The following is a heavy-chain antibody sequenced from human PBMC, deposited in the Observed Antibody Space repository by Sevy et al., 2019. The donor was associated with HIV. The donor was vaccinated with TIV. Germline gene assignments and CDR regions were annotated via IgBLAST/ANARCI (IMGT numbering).Heavy chain of an antibody. J-gene: IGHJ4*02. CDR2: ISYDGSNK. CDR3: ARDRGSYGNYFDY. CDR1: GFTFSSYA. Sequence: GGSLRLSCVASGFTFSSYAMHWVRQAPGKGLEWVAVISYDGSNKYYADSVKGRFTISRDNSKNTLYLQMNSLRAEDTAVYYCARDRGSYGNYFDYWGQGTLVTVSS. D-gene: IGHD3-16*01. V-gene: IGHV3-30*04.